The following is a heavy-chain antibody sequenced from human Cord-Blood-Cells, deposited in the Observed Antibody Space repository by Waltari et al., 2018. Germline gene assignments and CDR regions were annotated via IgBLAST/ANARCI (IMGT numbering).Heavy chain of an antibody. V-gene: IGHV4-31*03. J-gene: IGHJ4*02. CDR1: GGSISSGGYY. CDR2: IYYSGST. D-gene: IGHD2-2*01. Sequence: QVQLQESGPGLVKPSQTLSLTCTVSGGSISSGGYYWSWIRQHPGKGLEWIGYIYYSGSTYYNPSLRCRVTISVDTSKNQFSLKLSSVTAADTAVYYCARVSQYCSSTSCYVADYWGQVTLVTVSS. CDR3: ARVSQYCSSTSCYVADY.